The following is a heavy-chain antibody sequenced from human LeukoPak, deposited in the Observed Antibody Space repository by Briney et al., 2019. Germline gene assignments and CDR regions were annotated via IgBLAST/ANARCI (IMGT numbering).Heavy chain of an antibody. V-gene: IGHV3-23*01. J-gene: IGHJ5*02. CDR1: GFTFTDYA. CDR2: ISGSGGTT. Sequence: GGSLRLSCAASGFTFTDYAMTWVRQAPGKGLERVSAISGSGGTTHYAESVKGRYTISRDNSKTTLYLQMNSLRAEDTAVYYCARAWPWYDPWGQGTLVTVSS. CDR3: ARAWPWYDP.